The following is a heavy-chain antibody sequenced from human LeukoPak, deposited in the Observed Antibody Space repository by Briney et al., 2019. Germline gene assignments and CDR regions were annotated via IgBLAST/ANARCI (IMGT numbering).Heavy chain of an antibody. CDR1: GGSFSGYF. CDR3: ARTHSSRYNWFDP. D-gene: IGHD6-13*01. V-gene: IGHV4-34*01. J-gene: IGHJ5*02. CDR2: ITPSGST. Sequence: PSETLSLTCAVYGGSFSGYFWSWIRQSPGKGLEWIGEITPSGSTNYNPVLKSRVTISVDTSKKQVFLKLSSVTAADTAVYYCARTHSSRYNWFDPWGQGTLVTVSS.